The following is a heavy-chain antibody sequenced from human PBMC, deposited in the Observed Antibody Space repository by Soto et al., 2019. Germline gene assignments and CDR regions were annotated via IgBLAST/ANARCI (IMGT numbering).Heavy chain of an antibody. CDR3: ARDKYCSGGSCRKNWFDP. CDR2: IYDDGSA. CDR1: GGSISSSY. Sequence: LSLTCTVSGGSISSSYWSWIRQPPGKGLEWLAYIYDDGSANYNPSLKSRATISLDMSKNQFSLKLTSVTAADTAVYYCARDKYCSGGSCRKNWFDPWGQGTLVTVSS. V-gene: IGHV4-59*01. D-gene: IGHD2-15*01. J-gene: IGHJ5*02.